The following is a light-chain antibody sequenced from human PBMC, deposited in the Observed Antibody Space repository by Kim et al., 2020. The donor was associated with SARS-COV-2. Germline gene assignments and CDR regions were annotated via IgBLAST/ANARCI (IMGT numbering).Light chain of an antibody. J-gene: IGLJ2*01. V-gene: IGLV7-46*01. Sequence: PGGTCTLTCGSSTGAATSGHYSFWFQQKPGQAPKTLIYHPNNNRAWTPARCSGSLLGGKAALTLSGAQPEDEAEYYCLLSYGGSRVFGGGTQLTVL. CDR1: TGAATSGHY. CDR3: LLSYGGSRV. CDR2: HPN.